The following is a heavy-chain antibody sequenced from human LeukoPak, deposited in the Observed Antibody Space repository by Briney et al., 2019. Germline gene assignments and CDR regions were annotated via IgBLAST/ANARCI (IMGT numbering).Heavy chain of an antibody. CDR1: GFTFSSYA. J-gene: IGHJ4*02. V-gene: IGHV3-23*01. Sequence: GGSLSLSCATSGFTFSSYAMSWVRQAPGKGLEWVSGIGASGGSTYYADSVKGRFTISRDNSKNTLYLQMNSLRTEDTAVYYCAKAEGYDILTGLDYWGQGTLVTVSS. D-gene: IGHD3-9*01. CDR3: AKAEGYDILTGLDY. CDR2: IGASGGST.